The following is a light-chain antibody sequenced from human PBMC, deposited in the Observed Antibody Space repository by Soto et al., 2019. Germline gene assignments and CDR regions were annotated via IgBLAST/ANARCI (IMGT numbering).Light chain of an antibody. CDR3: QQLNTLPFT. CDR2: GAS. J-gene: IGKJ5*01. V-gene: IGKV3-20*01. CDR1: QSVSNNY. Sequence: EIVLTQSPGTLSLSPGERATLSCRASQSVSNNYLAWYQQKPGQAPRLLIYGASNRATGIPDRFSGSGSGTDFTLTISGLLPEDFATYHCQQLNTLPFTFGRGTRLEIK.